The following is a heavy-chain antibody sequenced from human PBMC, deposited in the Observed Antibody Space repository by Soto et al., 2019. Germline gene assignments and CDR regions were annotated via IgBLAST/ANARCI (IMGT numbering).Heavy chain of an antibody. V-gene: IGHV1-18*01. J-gene: IGHJ5*02. CDR2: ISLYSDGT. Sequence: GASVKVSCKTSGYTFSNYGITWVRQAPGQPLEWLGWISLYSDGTNYAQKFQGRVSMTTDTSTTTAYMELRSLRSDDAAVYYCARVVPGAEAWFGPWGQGTLVTVSS. D-gene: IGHD2-2*01. CDR3: ARVVPGAEAWFGP. CDR1: GYTFSNYG.